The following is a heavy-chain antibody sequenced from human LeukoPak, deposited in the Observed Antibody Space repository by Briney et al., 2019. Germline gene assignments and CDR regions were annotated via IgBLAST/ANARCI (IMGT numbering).Heavy chain of an antibody. CDR1: GDSINGYY. D-gene: IGHD2-15*01. J-gene: IGHJ4*02. V-gene: IGHV4-59*12. CDR3: ARGGYCSGGSCYREYYFDY. Sequence: SETLSLTCSVSGDSINGYYWSWFRQPPGKGLEWIAYVHRSGNTNYNPSLRDRVTISLDMSNNQFSLKLSSVTAADTAVYYCARGGYCSGGSCYREYYFDYWGQGTLVTVSS. CDR2: VHRSGNT.